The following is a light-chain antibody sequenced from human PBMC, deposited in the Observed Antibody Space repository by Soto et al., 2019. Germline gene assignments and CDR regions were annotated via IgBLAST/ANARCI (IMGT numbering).Light chain of an antibody. CDR3: HKQNTCPPIFT. V-gene: IGKV3-11*01. J-gene: IGKJ3*01. CDR1: QSVSSY. Sequence: ESVLTQSPATLSLSPGERATLSCRASQSVSSYLAWYQQKPGQAPRLLIYDASTRATDIPARFSGSGSESEFAFPINGLELEDFAVYNCHKQNTCPPIFTFGPGTKVDIK. CDR2: DAS.